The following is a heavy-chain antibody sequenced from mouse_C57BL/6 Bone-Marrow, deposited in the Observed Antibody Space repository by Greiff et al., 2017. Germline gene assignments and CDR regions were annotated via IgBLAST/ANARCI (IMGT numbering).Heavy chain of an antibody. CDR3: AIYYDYDWFAY. CDR1: GYTFTDHT. J-gene: IGHJ3*01. D-gene: IGHD2-4*01. Sequence: VQLQQSDAELVKPGASGKISCKVSGYTFTDHTIHWMKQRPEQGLEWIGYIYPRDGSPKYNEKFKGKATLTADKSSSAAYMQLNSLTSEDSAVYFCAIYYDYDWFAYWGQGTLVTVSA. CDR2: IYPRDGSP. V-gene: IGHV1-78*01.